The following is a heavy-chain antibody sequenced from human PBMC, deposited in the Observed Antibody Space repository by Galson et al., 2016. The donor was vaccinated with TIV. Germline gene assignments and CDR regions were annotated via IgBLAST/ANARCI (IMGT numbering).Heavy chain of an antibody. D-gene: IGHD3-22*01. V-gene: IGHV3-30*03. CDR3: ARELWGGLDYDTHYFDN. CDR2: ISYLVSNK. J-gene: IGHJ4*02. CDR1: GFTFSSHD. Sequence: SLRLSCAASGFTFSSHDMYWVRQAPGKGLEWVALISYLVSNKYYADAVTGRYTDSVKGRFTISRDDSKDTLYQKMNSLRVKDTAVYDCARELWGGLDYDTHYFDNWGQGTLVTASS.